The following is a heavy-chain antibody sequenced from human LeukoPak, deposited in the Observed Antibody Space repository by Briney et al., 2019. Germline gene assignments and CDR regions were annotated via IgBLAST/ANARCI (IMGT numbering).Heavy chain of an antibody. V-gene: IGHV4-39*01. J-gene: IGHJ5*02. CDR1: GGSISSSSYY. D-gene: IGHD3-9*01. CDR2: IYYSGST. Sequence: SETLSLTCTVSGGSISSSSYYWGWIRQPPGKGLEWIGSIYYSGSTYYNPSLKSRVTISVDTSKNQFSLKLSSVTAADTAVYYCARLLYYDILTGYQGEFDPWGQGTLVTVSS. CDR3: ARLLYYDILTGYQGEFDP.